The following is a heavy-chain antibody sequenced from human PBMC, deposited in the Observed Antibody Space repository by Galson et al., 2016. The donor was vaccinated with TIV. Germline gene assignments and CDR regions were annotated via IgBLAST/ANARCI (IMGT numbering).Heavy chain of an antibody. D-gene: IGHD2-21*01. Sequence: SLRLSCAASALNVNDNYMTWVRQAPGKGLEWVAIMSGGGSLNYADFVRGRFTVSRDSSKNTLYLQMNSLRTDDTAIYYCTRGRRFCGSNCYLSYYYGMDVWGQGTTVTVSS. CDR1: ALNVNDNY. V-gene: IGHV3-66*02. CDR3: TRGRRFCGSNCYLSYYYGMDV. CDR2: MSGGGSL. J-gene: IGHJ6*02.